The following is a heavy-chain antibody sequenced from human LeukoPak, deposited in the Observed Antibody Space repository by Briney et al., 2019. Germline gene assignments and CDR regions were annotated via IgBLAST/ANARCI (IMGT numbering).Heavy chain of an antibody. D-gene: IGHD6-13*01. CDR2: INHSGST. J-gene: IGHJ5*02. CDR1: GGSFSGYY. Sequence: SETLSLTCAVYGGSFSGYYWSWIRQLPGKGLEWIGEINHSGSTNYNPSLKSRVTISVDTSKNQFSLKLSSVTAADTAVYYCARRRYSSSWYIWFDPWGQGTLVTVSS. CDR3: ARRRYSSSWYIWFDP. V-gene: IGHV4-34*01.